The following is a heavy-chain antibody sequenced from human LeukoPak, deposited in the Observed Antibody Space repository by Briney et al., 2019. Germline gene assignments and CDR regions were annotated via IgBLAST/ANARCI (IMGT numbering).Heavy chain of an antibody. D-gene: IGHD4-17*01. J-gene: IGHJ6*02. CDR3: ASPEGPGTQGRSSYHYYGMDV. V-gene: IGHV4-39*01. Sequence: PSETLSLTCTVSGGSISTSSYYWGWIRQPPGKGLEWIGNIHNSESTYYNPSLKSRVAMSVDTSKNQFSLKLSSVTAADTAVYYCASPEGPGTQGRSSYHYYGMDVWGQGTTVTVSS. CDR2: IHNSEST. CDR1: GGSISTSSYY.